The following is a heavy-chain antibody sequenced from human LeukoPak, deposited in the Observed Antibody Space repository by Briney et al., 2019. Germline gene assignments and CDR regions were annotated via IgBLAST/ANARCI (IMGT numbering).Heavy chain of an antibody. D-gene: IGHD3-10*01. Sequence: GGSLRLSCAASGFTFSDNYMSWIRQAPGKGLEWVSYISSSSSYTNYADSVKGRFTISRDNAKNSLYLQMNSLRAEDTAVYYCAREAYYGSGVRFSYYYGMDVWGQGTTVTVSS. CDR3: AREAYYGSGVRFSYYYGMDV. CDR2: ISSSSSYT. CDR1: GFTFSDNY. J-gene: IGHJ6*02. V-gene: IGHV3-11*05.